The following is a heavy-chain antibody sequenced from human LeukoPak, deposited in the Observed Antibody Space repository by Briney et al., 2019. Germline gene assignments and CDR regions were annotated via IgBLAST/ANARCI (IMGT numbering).Heavy chain of an antibody. J-gene: IGHJ5*02. Sequence: SETLSLTCAVYGGSFSGYYWSWIRQPPGKGLEWIGYIHHSGSTYYNPSLKSRVIISVDTSKNQFSLKLNSVTAADTAVYYCASYGSGSYRFDPWGQGTLVTVSS. CDR1: GGSFSGYY. CDR2: IHHSGST. CDR3: ASYGSGSYRFDP. V-gene: IGHV4-34*09. D-gene: IGHD3-10*01.